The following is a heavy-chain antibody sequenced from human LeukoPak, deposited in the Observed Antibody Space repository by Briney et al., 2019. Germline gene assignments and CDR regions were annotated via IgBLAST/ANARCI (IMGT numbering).Heavy chain of an antibody. Sequence: PGGSLRLSCAASGFTFSSYAMSWVRQAPARGLEWVSSLRGDGETFYADSVKGRFTISRDNSKNTLYLQMNSLRAEDTAVYYCAKGSSSHLMDVWGKGTTVTVSS. CDR2: LRGDGET. V-gene: IGHV3-23*01. J-gene: IGHJ6*04. CDR1: GFTFSSYA. D-gene: IGHD6-6*01. CDR3: AKGSSSHLMDV.